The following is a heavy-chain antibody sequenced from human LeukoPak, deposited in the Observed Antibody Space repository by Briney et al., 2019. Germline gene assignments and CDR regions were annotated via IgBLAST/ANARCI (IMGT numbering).Heavy chain of an antibody. V-gene: IGHV1-69*13. Sequence: GASVKVSCKASGGTFSSYAISWVRQAPGQGLEWMGGIIPIFGTANYAQKFQGRVTITADESTSTAYMELSSLRSEDTAVYYCARFGGAWVPAALGAFDYWGQGTLVTVSP. CDR3: ARFGGAWVPAALGAFDY. J-gene: IGHJ4*02. D-gene: IGHD2-2*01. CDR1: GGTFSSYA. CDR2: IIPIFGTA.